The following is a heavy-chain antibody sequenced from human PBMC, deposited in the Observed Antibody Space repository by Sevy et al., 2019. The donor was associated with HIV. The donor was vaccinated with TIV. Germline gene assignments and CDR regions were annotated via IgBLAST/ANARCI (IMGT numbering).Heavy chain of an antibody. CDR1: GGSISSGGYS. J-gene: IGHJ3*02. V-gene: IGHV4-30-2*01. Sequence: SETLSLTCAVSGGSISSGGYSWSWIRQPPWKGLEWIGYIYHSGSTYYNQSLKSRVTISVDRSKNQFSLKLSSVTAAETAVYYCARVNPGYCSGGSCRTHDAFDIWGQGTMVTVSS. CDR3: ARVNPGYCSGGSCRTHDAFDI. D-gene: IGHD2-15*01. CDR2: IYHSGST.